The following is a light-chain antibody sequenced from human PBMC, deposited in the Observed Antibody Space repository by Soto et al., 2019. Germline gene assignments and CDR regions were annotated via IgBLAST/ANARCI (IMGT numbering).Light chain of an antibody. CDR1: QSIGTK. V-gene: IGKV3-15*01. CDR3: QQYSSWVWT. CDR2: GAS. Sequence: IVMNPFPATLSNSSCEHAHFSCRASQSIGTKLAWYQQRPGQAPRLLMYGASTGATGIPARFSGSGSGTDFTLTIGSLRSDDFAVYYCQQYSSWVWTFGQGTKV. J-gene: IGKJ1*01.